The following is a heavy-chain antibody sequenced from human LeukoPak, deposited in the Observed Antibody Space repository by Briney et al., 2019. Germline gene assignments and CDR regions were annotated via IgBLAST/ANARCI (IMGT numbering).Heavy chain of an antibody. J-gene: IGHJ4*02. CDR2: INPKSGGT. V-gene: IGHV1-2*02. CDR3: AREGANYGAGFDY. Sequence: ASVKVSCKASGYTFTDYYMHCVRQAPGQGLEWMGWINPKSGGTNYAQKFQARVTMTRDTSISTAYMELSGLRSDDTAVYYCAREGANYGAGFDYWGQGTLVTVSS. D-gene: IGHD4/OR15-4a*01. CDR1: GYTFTDYY.